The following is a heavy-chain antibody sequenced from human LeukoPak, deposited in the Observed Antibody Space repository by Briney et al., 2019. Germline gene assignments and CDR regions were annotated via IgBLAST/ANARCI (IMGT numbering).Heavy chain of an antibody. D-gene: IGHD6-19*01. CDR3: ARGRAVAGARAYY. CDR1: GXSFSGYY. V-gene: IGHV4-34*01. Sequence: PSETLSLTCAVYGXSFSGYYWSWIRQPPGKGLEWIGEINHSGSTNYNPSLKSRVTISVDTSKNQFSLKLSSVTAADTAVYYCARGRAVAGARAYYWGQGTLVTVSS. CDR2: INHSGST. J-gene: IGHJ4*02.